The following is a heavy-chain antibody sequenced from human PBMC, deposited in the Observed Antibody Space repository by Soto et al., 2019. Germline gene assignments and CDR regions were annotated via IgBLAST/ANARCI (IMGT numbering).Heavy chain of an antibody. CDR3: ARRNYYDSSGHDYYGMDV. CDR1: GGSFSGYY. Sequence: LSLTCAFSGGSFSGYYWSWIRQPPGKGLYFIGEIKYSGSTNHNPSLNSRVTISVDTSKNQFSLKLSSVTAADTAVYYCARRNYYDSSGHDYYGMDVWGQGTTVTVSS. J-gene: IGHJ6*02. V-gene: IGHV4-34*01. D-gene: IGHD3-22*01. CDR2: IKYSGST.